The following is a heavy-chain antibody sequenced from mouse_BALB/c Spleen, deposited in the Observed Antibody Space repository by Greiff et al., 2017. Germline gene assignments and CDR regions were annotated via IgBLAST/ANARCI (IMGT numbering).Heavy chain of an antibody. Sequence: EVMLVESGPSLVKPSQTLSLTCSVTGDSITSGYWNWIRKFPGNKLEYMGYISYSGSTYYNPSLKSRISITRDTSKNQYYLQLNSVTTEDTATYYCARWGAYGNHYFDYWGQGTTLTVSS. D-gene: IGHD2-1*01. J-gene: IGHJ2*01. V-gene: IGHV3-8*02. CDR2: ISYSGST. CDR1: GDSITSGY. CDR3: ARWGAYGNHYFDY.